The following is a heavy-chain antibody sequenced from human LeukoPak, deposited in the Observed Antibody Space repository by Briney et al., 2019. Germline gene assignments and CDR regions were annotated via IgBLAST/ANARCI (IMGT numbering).Heavy chain of an antibody. CDR2: IYYSGST. J-gene: IGHJ6*02. V-gene: IGHV4-59*08. CDR3: ARRGSGWYQFGMDV. Sequence: SETLSLTCTVSGGSISSYYWSWIRQPPGKGLEWIGYIYYSGSTNSNPSLKSRVTISIDTSKNQFSLKLSSVTAADTAVYYCARRGSGWYQFGMDVWGQGITVTVSS. CDR1: GGSISSYY. D-gene: IGHD6-19*01.